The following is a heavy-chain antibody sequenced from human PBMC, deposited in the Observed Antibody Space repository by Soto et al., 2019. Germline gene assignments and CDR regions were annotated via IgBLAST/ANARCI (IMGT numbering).Heavy chain of an antibody. V-gene: IGHV3-33*01. CDR2: IWYDGSNK. CDR3: ARGDYDNTGVLIY. Sequence: QVQLVESGGGVVQPGRSLRLSCAASGFTFSGYGMHWVRQAPGKGLEWVAVIWYDGSNKYYADSVKGRFTISRDNSKNTLYLQMNSLGAEDTAVYYCARGDYDNTGVLIYWGQGTLVTVSS. CDR1: GFTFSGYG. J-gene: IGHJ4*02. D-gene: IGHD3-22*01.